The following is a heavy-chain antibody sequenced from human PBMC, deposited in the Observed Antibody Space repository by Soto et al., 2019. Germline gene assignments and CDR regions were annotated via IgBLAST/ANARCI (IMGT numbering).Heavy chain of an antibody. Sequence: EVQLVESGGGLVQPGGSLRLSCAASGFTFSSYWMHWVRQAPGKGLVWVSRINSDGSSTSYADSVKGRFTISRDNAKNKMSLQMNSLRAEDTAVYYCARDSDYGDYDGANYFDYWGQGTLVTVSS. CDR2: INSDGSST. J-gene: IGHJ4*02. CDR3: ARDSDYGDYDGANYFDY. V-gene: IGHV3-74*01. CDR1: GFTFSSYW. D-gene: IGHD4-17*01.